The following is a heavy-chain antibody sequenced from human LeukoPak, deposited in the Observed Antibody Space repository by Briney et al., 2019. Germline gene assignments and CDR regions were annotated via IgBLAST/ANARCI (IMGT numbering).Heavy chain of an antibody. Sequence: PGGSLRLSCAASGFTFSSYEMNWVRQAPGKGLEWVSYISSSGSAIYFADSVKGRFTISRDNAKNSLYLQMNSLRAEDTAVYYCARGWPDSRFGELFNGAFDIWGQGTMVTVSS. CDR2: ISSSGSAI. V-gene: IGHV3-48*03. J-gene: IGHJ3*02. CDR3: ARGWPDSRFGELFNGAFDI. D-gene: IGHD3-10*01. CDR1: GFTFSSYE.